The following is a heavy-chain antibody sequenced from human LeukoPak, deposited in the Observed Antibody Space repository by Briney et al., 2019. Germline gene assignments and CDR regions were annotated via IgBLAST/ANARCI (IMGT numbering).Heavy chain of an antibody. J-gene: IGHJ5*02. CDR2: INPNSGGT. CDR3: ARDNKPTYVWGSSRPTRTNWFDP. V-gene: IGHV1-2*02. Sequence: GASVKVSCKASGYIFTGYYMHWVRQAPGQGLEWMGWINPNSGGTNYAQKFQGRVTMTRDTSISTAYMELSRLRSDDTAVYYCARDNKPTYVWGSSRPTRTNWFDPWGQGTLVTVSS. CDR1: GYIFTGYY. D-gene: IGHD3-16*01.